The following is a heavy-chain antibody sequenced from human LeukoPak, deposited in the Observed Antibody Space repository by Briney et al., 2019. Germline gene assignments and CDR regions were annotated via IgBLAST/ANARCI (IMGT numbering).Heavy chain of an antibody. J-gene: IGHJ6*02. CDR2: ISYDGNNK. Sequence: GGSLRLSCAASRFTFSSYAMHWVRQAPGKGLEWVAVISYDGNNKYYADSVKGRFTISRDNSKNTLYLQMNSLRAEDTAVYYCARDPCINGVCYIYYYYYGMDVWGQGTTVTVSS. V-gene: IGHV3-30-3*01. CDR1: RFTFSSYA. D-gene: IGHD2-8*01. CDR3: ARDPCINGVCYIYYYYYGMDV.